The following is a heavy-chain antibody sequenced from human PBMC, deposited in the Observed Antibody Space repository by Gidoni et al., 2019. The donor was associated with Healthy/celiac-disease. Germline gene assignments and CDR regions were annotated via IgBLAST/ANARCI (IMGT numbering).Heavy chain of an antibody. V-gene: IGHV1-69*06. CDR3: ARDTKGETTVTTYYYFDY. CDR1: GGTFSSYA. CDR2: IIPIFGTA. Sequence: QVQLVQSGAEVKKPGSSVKVSCKASGGTFSSYAISWVRQAPGQGLEWMGGIIPIFGTANYAQKFQGRVTITADKSTSTAYMELSSLRSEDTAVYYCARDTKGETTVTTYYYFDYWGQGTLVTVSS. D-gene: IGHD4-17*01. J-gene: IGHJ4*02.